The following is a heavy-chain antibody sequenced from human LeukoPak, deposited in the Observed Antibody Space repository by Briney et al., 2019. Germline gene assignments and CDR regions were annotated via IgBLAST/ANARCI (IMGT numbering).Heavy chain of an antibody. V-gene: IGHV4-59*12. CDR1: GGSISSYY. D-gene: IGHD2-21*01. Sequence: SETLSLTCTVSGGSISSYYWSWIRQPPGKGLEWIGYIYYSGSTNYNPSLKSRVTMSVDTSKNQFSLKLSSVTAADTAVYYCARDKGGATEFDPWGQGTLVTVSS. CDR3: ARDKGGATEFDP. J-gene: IGHJ5*02. CDR2: IYYSGST.